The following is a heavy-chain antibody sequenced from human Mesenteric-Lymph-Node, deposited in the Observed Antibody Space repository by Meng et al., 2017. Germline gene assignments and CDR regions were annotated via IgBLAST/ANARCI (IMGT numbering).Heavy chain of an antibody. CDR1: GGSITSSTYY. Sequence: ESLKISCTVSGGSITSSTYYWGWLRQPPGKGLEWIGSFYYGRSTFINPSLRSRVTISLDTSKSQFSLRLTSVTAADTAIYYCAREIGARSGYIYWSLGTLVTVSS. V-gene: IGHV4-39*07. CDR2: FYYGRST. J-gene: IGHJ4*02. D-gene: IGHD3-10*01. CDR3: AREIGARSGYIY.